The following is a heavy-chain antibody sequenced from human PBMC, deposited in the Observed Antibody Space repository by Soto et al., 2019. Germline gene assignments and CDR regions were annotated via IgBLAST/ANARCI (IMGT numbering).Heavy chain of an antibody. V-gene: IGHV3-23*01. CDR3: SRRVFGSSCSFDL. CDR1: GFAFSGHP. D-gene: IGHD6-6*01. Sequence: GGSLRLSCAASGFAFSGHPMSWVRQAPGRGLEWVAGISDGGDLTGNADAVKGRVSISRDKSKNILFLQMNSMRAEDKDLYYFSRRVFGSSCSFDLWGQGTMVTVSS. J-gene: IGHJ3*01. CDR2: ISDGGDLT.